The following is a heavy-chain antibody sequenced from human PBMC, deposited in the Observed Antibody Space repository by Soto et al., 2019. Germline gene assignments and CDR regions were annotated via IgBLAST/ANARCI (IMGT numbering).Heavy chain of an antibody. J-gene: IGHJ6*03. CDR1: GFTFSSYG. CDR3: ARGYCSGGSCYSGGYMDV. CDR2: IWYDGSNK. Sequence: GGSLRLSCAASGFTFSSYGMHWVRQAPGKGLEWVAVIWYDGSNKYYADSVKGRFTISRDNSKNTLYLQMNSLRAEDTAVYYCARGYCSGGSCYSGGYMDVWGKGTTVTVSS. V-gene: IGHV3-33*01. D-gene: IGHD2-15*01.